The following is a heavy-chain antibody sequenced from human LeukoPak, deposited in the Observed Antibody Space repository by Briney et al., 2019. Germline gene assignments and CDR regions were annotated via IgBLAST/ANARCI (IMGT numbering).Heavy chain of an antibody. CDR3: AKDKGAVTGTFDY. D-gene: IGHD1-14*01. V-gene: IGHV3-23*01. J-gene: IGHJ4*02. Sequence: GGSLRLSCAASGFTFSTNAMSWVRQAPGKGLEWVSGLTGGGGGTSYADSVKGRFTISRDNSKNTLYLQMNSLRAEDTAVYYCAKDKGAVTGTFDYWGQGALVTVSS. CDR2: LTGGGGGT. CDR1: GFTFSTNA.